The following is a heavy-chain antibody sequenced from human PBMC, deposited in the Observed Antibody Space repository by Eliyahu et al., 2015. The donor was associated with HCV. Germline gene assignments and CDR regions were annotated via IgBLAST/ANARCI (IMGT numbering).Heavy chain of an antibody. CDR2: IYXSGST. Sequence: QVQLQESGPGLVKPSETLSLTCXVXGXSISSYYWSXIRQPXGKGLXWIAXIYXSGSTTYNPSLKSRVSISVDTSKNQFSLKLSSVTAADTAVYYCASGGGGIAVAGTGGWFDPWGQGTLVTVSS. CDR3: ASGGGGIAVAGTGGWFDP. J-gene: IGHJ5*02. V-gene: IGHV4-59*01. D-gene: IGHD6-19*01. CDR1: GXSISSYY.